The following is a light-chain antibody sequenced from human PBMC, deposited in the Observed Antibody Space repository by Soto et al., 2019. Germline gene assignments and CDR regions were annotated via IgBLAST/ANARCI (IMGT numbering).Light chain of an antibody. J-gene: IGLJ2*01. CDR1: SSDIGKYDY. CDR2: AVS. Sequence: QSALTQPVSVSASPGQSITISCAGTSSDIGKYDYVSWYQHHPGNAPKLVISAVSRRSSGISDRFSGSKSGNTATLTISGLQAEDEADYYCSSFTSFGTVVFGGGTKVTV. V-gene: IGLV2-14*01. CDR3: SSFTSFGTVV.